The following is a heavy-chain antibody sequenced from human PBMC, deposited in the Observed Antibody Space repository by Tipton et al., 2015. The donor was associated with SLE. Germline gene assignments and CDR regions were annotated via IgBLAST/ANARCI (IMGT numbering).Heavy chain of an antibody. CDR2: INHSRST. CDR1: GGSFSGYY. V-gene: IGHV4-34*01. D-gene: IGHD6-19*01. Sequence: LRLSCAVYGGSFSGYYWSWIRQPPGKGLEWIGEINHSRSTNYNPSLKSRVTISVDTSKNQFSLKLSSVTAADTAVYYCARGGIQCLAQYYFDYWGQGTLVTVAS. J-gene: IGHJ4*02. CDR3: ARGGIQCLAQYYFDY.